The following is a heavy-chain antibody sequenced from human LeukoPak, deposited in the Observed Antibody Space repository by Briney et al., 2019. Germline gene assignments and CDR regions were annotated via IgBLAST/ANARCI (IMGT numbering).Heavy chain of an antibody. J-gene: IGHJ4*02. CDR1: GGSISSSSYY. CDR3: ARRGSSGWYIFDS. CDR2: IYYSGST. V-gene: IGHV4-39*07. Sequence: SETLSLTCTVSGGSISSSSYYWGWIRQPPGKGLEWIGSIYYSGSTYYNPSLKSRVTISVDTSKSQFSLKLSSVTAADTAVYYCARRGSSGWYIFDSWGQGTLVTVSS. D-gene: IGHD6-19*01.